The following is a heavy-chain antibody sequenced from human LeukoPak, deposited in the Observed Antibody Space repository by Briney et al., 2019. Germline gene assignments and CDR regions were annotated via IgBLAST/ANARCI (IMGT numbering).Heavy chain of an antibody. CDR2: IWYDGSNK. J-gene: IGHJ4*02. CDR3: AKLGIAVAGNLPDY. D-gene: IGHD6-19*01. V-gene: IGHV3-33*06. CDR1: GVTFSSYG. Sequence: GGSLRLSCVASGVTFSSYGMHWVRQAPGKGLEWVAVIWYDGSNKYYADSVKGRFTISRDNSKNTLYLQMNSLRAEDTAVYYCAKLGIAVAGNLPDYWGQGTLVTVSS.